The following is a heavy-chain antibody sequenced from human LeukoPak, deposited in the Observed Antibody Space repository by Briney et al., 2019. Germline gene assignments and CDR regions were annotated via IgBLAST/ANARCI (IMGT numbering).Heavy chain of an antibody. D-gene: IGHD6-19*01. CDR1: GDIVSSNNGA. Sequence: SQTLSVTCALSGDIVSSNNGAWHWIRQSPSRGLEWLGRTYYRSQWYNDYAESMKGRISINPDTSKNQFSLQVNSVTPEDTAVYFCARDLGNTGWHTFDYWGQGTLVTVSS. J-gene: IGHJ4*02. CDR3: ARDLGNTGWHTFDY. V-gene: IGHV6-1*01. CDR2: TYYRSQWYN.